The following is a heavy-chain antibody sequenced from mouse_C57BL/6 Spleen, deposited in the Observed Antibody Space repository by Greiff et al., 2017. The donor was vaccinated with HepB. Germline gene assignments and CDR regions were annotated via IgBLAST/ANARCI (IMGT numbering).Heavy chain of an antibody. CDR3: TAITTVVAPYWYFDV. CDR1: GYTFTSYW. J-gene: IGHJ1*03. CDR2: IYPGNSDT. V-gene: IGHV1-5*01. D-gene: IGHD1-1*01. Sequence: VQLQQSGTVLARPGASVKMSCKTSGYTFTSYWMHWVKQRPGQGLEWIGAIYPGNSDTSYNQKFKGKAKLTAVTSASTAYMELSSLTTEDSAVYYCTAITTVVAPYWYFDVWGTGTTVTVSS.